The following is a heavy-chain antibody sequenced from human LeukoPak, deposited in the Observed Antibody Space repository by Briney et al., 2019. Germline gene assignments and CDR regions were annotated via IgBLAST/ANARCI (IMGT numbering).Heavy chain of an antibody. CDR3: ARAGGSGYYYYYMDV. Sequence: SSVKVSCNASGGTFSSYAISWVRQAPGQGLEWMGRIILIFGTTNYAQKFQGRVTITTDESTSTAYMDLSSLLSEDTAVYYCARAGGSGYYYYYMDVWGKGTTVTVSS. D-gene: IGHD3-10*01. CDR1: GGTFSSYA. J-gene: IGHJ6*03. CDR2: IILIFGTT. V-gene: IGHV1-69*05.